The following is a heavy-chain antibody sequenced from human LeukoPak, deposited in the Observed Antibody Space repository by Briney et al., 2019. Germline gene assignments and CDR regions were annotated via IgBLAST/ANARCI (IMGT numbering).Heavy chain of an antibody. J-gene: IGHJ6*03. Sequence: ASVKVSCEASGYTFTGYYMHWVRQAPGQGLEWMGWINPNSGGTNYAQKFQGRVTMTRDTSTSTAYMELSRLRSDDTAVYYCASTGALETYYMDVWGKGTTVTISS. CDR3: ASTGALETYYMDV. D-gene: IGHD5-24*01. CDR2: INPNSGGT. V-gene: IGHV1-2*02. CDR1: GYTFTGYY.